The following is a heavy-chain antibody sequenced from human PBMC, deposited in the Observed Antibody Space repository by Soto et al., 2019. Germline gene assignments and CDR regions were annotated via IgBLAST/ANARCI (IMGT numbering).Heavy chain of an antibody. Sequence: SVKVSCKASGGTFSSYAISWVRQAPGQGLEWMGGIIPIFGTASYAQKFQGRVTITADKSTSTAYMELSSLRSEDTAVYYCARGTAYYDILTGYWNGMDVWGQGTTVTVSS. J-gene: IGHJ6*02. V-gene: IGHV1-69*06. CDR3: ARGTAYYDILTGYWNGMDV. CDR2: IIPIFGTA. D-gene: IGHD3-9*01. CDR1: GGTFSSYA.